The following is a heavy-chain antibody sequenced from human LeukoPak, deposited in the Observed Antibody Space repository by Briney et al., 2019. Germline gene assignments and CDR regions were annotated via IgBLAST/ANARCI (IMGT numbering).Heavy chain of an antibody. V-gene: IGHV3-43D*03. J-gene: IGHJ5*02. D-gene: IGHD4-17*01. CDR1: GFTFDDYA. CDR2: ISWDGGST. CDR3: AKGNYGDYEGTQLNWFDP. Sequence: PGGSLRLSCAASGFTFDDYAMHWVRQAPGKGLEWVSLISWDGGSTYYADSVKGRFTISRDNSKNSLYLQMNSLRAEDTAVYYCAKGNYGDYEGTQLNWFDPWGQGTLVTVSS.